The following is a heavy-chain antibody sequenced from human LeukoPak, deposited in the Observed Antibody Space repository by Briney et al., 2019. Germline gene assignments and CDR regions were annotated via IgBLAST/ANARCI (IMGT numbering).Heavy chain of an antibody. Sequence: ASVKVSFKASGYTFTDYAMHWVRQAPGQRLEWMGWINADNGDTKYSLKFQGRVTITRDSSASTAYMEVSSLRSEDTAVYYCARGPGVTITFGGVIDIVYYFDYWGQGTLVTVSS. CDR3: ARGPGVTITFGGVIDIVYYFDY. J-gene: IGHJ4*02. CDR1: GYTFTDYA. V-gene: IGHV1-3*01. D-gene: IGHD3-16*02. CDR2: INADNGDT.